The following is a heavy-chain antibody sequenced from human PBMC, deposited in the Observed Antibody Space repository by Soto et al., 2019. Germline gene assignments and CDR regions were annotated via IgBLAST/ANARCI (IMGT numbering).Heavy chain of an antibody. CDR3: AREIGLWFGELLPYYYGMDV. CDR1: GFTFSSHS. Sequence: GGSLRLSCAASGFTFSSHSMNWVRQAPGKGLEWVSYISSSSTIYYADSVKGRFTISRDNAKNSLYLQMNSLRDEDTAVYYCAREIGLWFGELLPYYYGMDVWGQGTTVTVSS. D-gene: IGHD3-10*01. J-gene: IGHJ6*02. CDR2: ISSSSTI. V-gene: IGHV3-48*02.